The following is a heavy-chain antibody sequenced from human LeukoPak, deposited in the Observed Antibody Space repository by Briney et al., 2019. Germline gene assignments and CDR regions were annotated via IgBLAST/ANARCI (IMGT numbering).Heavy chain of an antibody. CDR1: GGSISSYY. D-gene: IGHD6-6*01. CDR2: IYYSGST. V-gene: IGHV4-59*01. CDR3: ARGAQLVTKGLDY. Sequence: PSETLSFTCTVSGGSISSYYWSWIRQPPGNGLEWIGYIYYSGSTNYNPSLKSRVTISVDTSKNQFSLKLSSVTAADTAVYYCARGAQLVTKGLDYWGQGTLVTVSS. J-gene: IGHJ4*02.